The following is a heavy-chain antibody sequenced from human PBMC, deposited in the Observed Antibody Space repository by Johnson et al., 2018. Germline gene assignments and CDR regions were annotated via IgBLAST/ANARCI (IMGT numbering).Heavy chain of an antibody. CDR3: GRDVEMATIGDAFDI. Sequence: QVQLVQSGGGVVEPGRSLRLSCAASGFILRSKGMHWVRQAPGKGLEWVATMSFEGDNKYYAESVKGRLTISRKNSKNALYMQMNSLGAEDTAVYYCGRDVEMATIGDAFDIWGQGTVVTVSS. V-gene: IGHV3-30*03. J-gene: IGHJ3*02. D-gene: IGHD5-24*01. CDR1: GFILRSKG. CDR2: MSFEGDNK.